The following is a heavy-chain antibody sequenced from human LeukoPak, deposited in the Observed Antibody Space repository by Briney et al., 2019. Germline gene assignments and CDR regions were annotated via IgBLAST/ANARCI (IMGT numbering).Heavy chain of an antibody. CDR2: IYSGGST. V-gene: IGHV3-66*01. CDR1: GFTVSSNY. CDR3: ARGLGDSSGYYFGDFDY. Sequence: GGSLRLSCAASGFTVSSNYMSWVRQAPGKGLEWVSVIYSGGSTYYADSVKGRFTISRDNSKNTLYPQMNSLRAEDTAVYYCARGLGDSSGYYFGDFDYWGQGTLVTVSS. D-gene: IGHD3-22*01. J-gene: IGHJ4*02.